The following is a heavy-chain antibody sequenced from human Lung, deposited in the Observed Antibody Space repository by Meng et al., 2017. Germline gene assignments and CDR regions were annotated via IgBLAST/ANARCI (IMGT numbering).Heavy chain of an antibody. CDR3: ARDAAMVKGGDY. J-gene: IGHJ4*02. Sequence: QVQLVQSGAEVKTPGASVKGSRKASGYTFSTYTMHWVRQAPGQRLEWMGWINAGNGNTKFSQKFQGRVSITRDTSASTAYMELSSLRSEDTAVYYCARDAAMVKGGDYWGQGTLVTVSS. D-gene: IGHD5-18*01. CDR2: INAGNGNT. V-gene: IGHV1-3*01. CDR1: GYTFSTYT.